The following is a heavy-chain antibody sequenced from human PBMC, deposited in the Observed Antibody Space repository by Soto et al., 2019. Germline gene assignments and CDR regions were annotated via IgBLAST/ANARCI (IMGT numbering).Heavy chain of an antibody. CDR3: AKKTLGSITLPALYYFDY. CDR2: ISGGGDAT. CDR1: GFTFGNYA. D-gene: IGHD7-27*01. V-gene: IGHV3-23*01. J-gene: IGHJ4*02. Sequence: EVQLLESGGGLVQPGGSLRLSCAASGFTFGNYAFSWVRQAPGKGLELVSVISGGGDATYYPDSVKGRFTTARDNPKNTVYLQRHSLRAEDTAVYYSAKKTLGSITLPALYYFDYWGQGTLVTVSS.